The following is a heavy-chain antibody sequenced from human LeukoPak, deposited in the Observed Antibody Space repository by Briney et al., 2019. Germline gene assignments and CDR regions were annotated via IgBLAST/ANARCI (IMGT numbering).Heavy chain of an antibody. CDR3: AKPHFDY. J-gene: IGHJ4*02. V-gene: IGHV3-30*02. CDR1: GFTFSSYG. CDR2: IRYDGSNK. Sequence: GGSLRLSCAASGFTFSSYGMHWVRQAPGKGLDWLAFIRYDGSNKYYADSVKGRFTIPRDNSKNTLYLQMNSLRAADTAVYYCAKPHFDYWGQGTLVTVSS.